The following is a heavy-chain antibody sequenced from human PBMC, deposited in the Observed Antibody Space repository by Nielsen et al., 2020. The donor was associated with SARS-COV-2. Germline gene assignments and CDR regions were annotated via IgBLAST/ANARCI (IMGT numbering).Heavy chain of an antibody. J-gene: IGHJ4*02. CDR1: GFTFSSYA. CDR3: ASGWDWGY. D-gene: IGHD1-26*01. CDR2: ISGSGGST. V-gene: IGHV3-23*01. Sequence: GESLKISCAASGFTFSSYAMSWVRQAPGKGLEWVSAISGSGGSTYYADSVKGRFTISRDNAKNSLYLQMNSLRDEDTAVYYCASGWDWGYWGQGTLVTVSS.